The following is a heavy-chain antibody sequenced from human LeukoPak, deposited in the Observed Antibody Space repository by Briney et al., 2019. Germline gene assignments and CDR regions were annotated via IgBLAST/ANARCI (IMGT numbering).Heavy chain of an antibody. CDR3: AKGRVVVIKAYYFDY. D-gene: IGHD3-22*01. V-gene: IGHV3-23*01. J-gene: IGHJ4*02. Sequence: PGGSVRLFCAASGFTFSSYAMRWVRQAPGRGLEWVSAISGSGGSTYYADSVKGRFTISRDNSKNTLYLQMNSLRAYDTDVYYCAKGRVVVIKAYYFDYWGQGTLVTVSS. CDR2: ISGSGGST. CDR1: GFTFSSYA.